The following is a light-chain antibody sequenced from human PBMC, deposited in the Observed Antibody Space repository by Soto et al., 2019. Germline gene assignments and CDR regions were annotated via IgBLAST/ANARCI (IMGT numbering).Light chain of an antibody. Sequence: EMLIRQDPGTLAVWPGERATLSCRPSQSVSSNVAWYQQKPGQAPRLLIYAVSTRATGIPARFSGSGSGTEFTLTINSLQSEDFAVYYCQQYNNWPPMWTVGPGTKVDSK. CDR3: QQYNNWPPMWT. V-gene: IGKV3-15*01. CDR2: AVS. CDR1: QSVSSN. J-gene: IGKJ1*01.